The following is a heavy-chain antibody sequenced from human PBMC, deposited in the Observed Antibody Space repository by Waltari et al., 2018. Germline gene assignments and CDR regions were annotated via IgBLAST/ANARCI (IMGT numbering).Heavy chain of an antibody. CDR3: ARDRTPSYYYDSSGFEIDY. J-gene: IGHJ4*02. CDR2: ISSSSSYI. V-gene: IGHV3-21*01. D-gene: IGHD3-22*01. Sequence: EVQLVESGGGLVKPGGSLRLSCAASGFTFSSYSMNWVRQAPGKGLEWVSSISSSSSYIYYAESVKGRFTISRDNAKNSLYLQMNSLRAEDTAVYYCARDRTPSYYYDSSGFEIDYWGQGTLVTVSS. CDR1: GFTFSSYS.